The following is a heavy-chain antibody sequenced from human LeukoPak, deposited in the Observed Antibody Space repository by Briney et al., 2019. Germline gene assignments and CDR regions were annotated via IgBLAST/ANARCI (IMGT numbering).Heavy chain of an antibody. V-gene: IGHV4-31*03. D-gene: IGHD3-22*01. Sequence: SETLSLTCTVSGGSISSGDYYWSWIRQHPGRGLEWIGYIYYSGSTYYNPSLKSRVTISVDTSKNQFSLKLSSVTAADTAVYYCASGLGGSGYYSDYWGQGTLVTVSS. CDR1: GGSISSGDYY. J-gene: IGHJ4*02. CDR2: IYYSGST. CDR3: ASGLGGSGYYSDY.